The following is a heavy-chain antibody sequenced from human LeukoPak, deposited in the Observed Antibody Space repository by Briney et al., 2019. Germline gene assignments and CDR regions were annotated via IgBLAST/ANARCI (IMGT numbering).Heavy chain of an antibody. D-gene: IGHD2-15*01. CDR3: ARDRCSGGICYFDY. CDR1: GFTFSSNS. J-gene: IGHJ4*02. Sequence: PGGSLRLSCAASGFTFSSNSMNWVRQAPGKGLEWVSSISSSSNYIHYADSVKGRFTISRDNAKNSLYLQMNSLGAEDTAAYYCARDRCSGGICYFDYWGQGTLVTVSS. V-gene: IGHV3-21*01. CDR2: ISSSSNYI.